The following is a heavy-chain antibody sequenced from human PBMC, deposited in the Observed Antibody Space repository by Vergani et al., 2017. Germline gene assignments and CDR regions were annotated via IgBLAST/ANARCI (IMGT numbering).Heavy chain of an antibody. Sequence: QVQLQQWGAGLLKPSETLSLTCAVYGGSFSGYYWSWIRQPPGKGLEWIGEINQSGSTNYNPSLKSRVTISVDTSKNQFSLKLSSVTAADTAVYYCARKEVYYYYYMDVWDKGP. CDR1: GGSFSGYY. V-gene: IGHV4-34*01. J-gene: IGHJ6*03. CDR2: INQSGST. CDR3: ARKEVYYYYYMDV.